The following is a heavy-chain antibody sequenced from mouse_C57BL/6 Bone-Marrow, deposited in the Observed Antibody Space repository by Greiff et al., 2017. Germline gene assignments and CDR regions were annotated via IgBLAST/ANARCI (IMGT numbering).Heavy chain of an antibody. D-gene: IGHD2-1*01. CDR1: GFNIKDAY. CDR3: TPRVLWGNSYAMDY. CDR2: IDPENGDT. Sequence: VQLQQSGAELVRPGASVKLSCTASGFNIKDAYMHWVKPRPEQGLEWIGWIDPENGDTESASKFQGKATITADTSSNTAYLQLSSLTSEDTAVYYCTPRVLWGNSYAMDYWGQGTSVTVSS. V-gene: IGHV14-4*01. J-gene: IGHJ4*01.